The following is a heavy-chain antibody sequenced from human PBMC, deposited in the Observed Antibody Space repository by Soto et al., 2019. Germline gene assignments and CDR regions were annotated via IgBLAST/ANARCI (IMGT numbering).Heavy chain of an antibody. CDR3: AKIRGYDLGSTTFQH. V-gene: IGHV4-59*11. CDR2: IYYTGST. Sequence: QVQLQESGPGLVKPSETLSLTCTVSGGSIHNHYWSWVRQPPGKGLEWIGYIYYTGSTNYNPSLKSRLTMSVDTSKNQFSLNLSSVTAADTAIYYCAKIRGYDLGSTTFQHWGQGTLVTVSS. CDR1: GGSIHNHY. D-gene: IGHD5-12*01. J-gene: IGHJ1*01.